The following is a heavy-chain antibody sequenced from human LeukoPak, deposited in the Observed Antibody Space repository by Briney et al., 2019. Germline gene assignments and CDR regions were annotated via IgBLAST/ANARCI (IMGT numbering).Heavy chain of an antibody. J-gene: IGHJ3*02. CDR3: ASRLYCSSTSCYETGAFDI. CDR1: GFTFSNYW. Sequence: PGGSLRLSCAASGFTFSNYWMNWVRQAPGKGLEWVSYISSSGSTIYYADSVKGRFTISRDNAKNSLYLQMNSLRAEDTAVYYCASRLYCSSTSCYETGAFDIWGQGTMVTVSS. V-gene: IGHV3-48*04. D-gene: IGHD2-2*01. CDR2: ISSSGSTI.